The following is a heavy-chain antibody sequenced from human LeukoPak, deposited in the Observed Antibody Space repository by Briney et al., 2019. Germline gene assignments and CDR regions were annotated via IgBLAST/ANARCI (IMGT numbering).Heavy chain of an antibody. V-gene: IGHV3-7*01. CDR1: GFTFRNLW. CDR3: AKYLTRAFDY. D-gene: IGHD2/OR15-2a*01. CDR2: TNQDGSNN. Sequence: GSLRLSCAASGFTFRNLWMSWVRQAPGKGLEWVAHTNQDGSNNYYVDSVGGRFTISRDNAKNSLYLQMNSLRAEDTAVYYCAKYLTRAFDYWGQGTLVTVSS. J-gene: IGHJ4*02.